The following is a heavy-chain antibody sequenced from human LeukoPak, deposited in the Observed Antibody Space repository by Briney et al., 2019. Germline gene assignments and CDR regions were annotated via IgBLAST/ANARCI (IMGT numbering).Heavy chain of an antibody. CDR2: INPSGGST. J-gene: IGHJ6*02. D-gene: IGHD3-10*01. CDR1: GYIFTNYY. CDR3: ARDRAYYYGSGNYGMDV. V-gene: IGHV1-46*01. Sequence: ASVKVSCKASGYIFTNYYMHWVRQAPGQGLEWMGTINPSGGSTTYAQKFQSRVTMTTDTSTSTACMELRSLTSDDTAVYYCARDRAYYYGSGNYGMDVWGQGTTVTVSS.